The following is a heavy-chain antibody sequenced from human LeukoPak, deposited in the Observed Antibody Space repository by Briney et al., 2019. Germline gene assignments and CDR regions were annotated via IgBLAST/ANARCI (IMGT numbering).Heavy chain of an antibody. J-gene: IGHJ1*01. Sequence: GGSLRLSCEASDFTVSSNYMSWVRQAPGKGLEGVSLISGTGFNKHYAYSVQGRVTITRDNSKNTLYIQVNSLRSDDTAVYYCAKTKSQGSGYYAYVDEWGEGTVVVVS. CDR1: DFTVSSNY. CDR3: AKTKSQGSGYYAYVDE. D-gene: IGHD3-3*01. V-gene: IGHV3-23*01. CDR2: ISGTGFNK.